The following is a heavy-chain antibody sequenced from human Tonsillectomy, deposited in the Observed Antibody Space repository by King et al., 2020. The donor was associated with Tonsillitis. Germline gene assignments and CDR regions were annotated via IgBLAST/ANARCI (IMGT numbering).Heavy chain of an antibody. CDR2: ISEDGTNE. CDR3: ARAAHSVDYYMDV. D-gene: IGHD4-23*01. V-gene: IGHV3-30*01. CDR1: GFTFNTYA. J-gene: IGHJ6*03. Sequence: VQLVESGGGVVQPGRSLRLSCAASGFTFNTYALHWVRQAPGKGLEWVAVISEDGTNEFYADSVKGRFTISREISKNTLYLQMNSLRPEDTAVYYCARAAHSVDYYMDVWGKGTTVTVSS.